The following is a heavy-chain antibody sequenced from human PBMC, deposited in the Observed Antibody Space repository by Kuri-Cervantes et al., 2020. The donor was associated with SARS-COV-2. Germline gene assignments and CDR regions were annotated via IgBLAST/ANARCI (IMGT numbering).Heavy chain of an antibody. V-gene: IGHV4-39*01. CDR1: GGSISSSSYY. CDR3: ARSVGGGSYDPVEFDYFDY. J-gene: IGHJ4*02. CDR2: IYYSGST. D-gene: IGHD1-26*01. Sequence: SETLSLTCTVSGGSISSSSYYWGWIRQPPGKGLEWIGSIYYSGSTYYNPSLKSRVTISVDTSKNQFSLKLSSVTVADTAVYYCARSVGGGSYDPVEFDYFDYWGQGTLVTVSS.